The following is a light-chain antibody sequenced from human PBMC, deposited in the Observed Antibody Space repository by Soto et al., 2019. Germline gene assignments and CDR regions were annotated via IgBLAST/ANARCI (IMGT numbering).Light chain of an antibody. CDR2: DID. Sequence: QSVLTQPPSVSAAPGQKVTISCSGSHSNIGTNYVSWYRQFPGTAPDLVIYDIDKRPSGIPDRFSGSKSGTSATLAITGLQTGDEAEYYCGTWDDSLSGVIFGGGTKLTVL. CDR3: GTWDDSLSGVI. V-gene: IGLV1-51*01. CDR1: HSNIGTNY. J-gene: IGLJ2*01.